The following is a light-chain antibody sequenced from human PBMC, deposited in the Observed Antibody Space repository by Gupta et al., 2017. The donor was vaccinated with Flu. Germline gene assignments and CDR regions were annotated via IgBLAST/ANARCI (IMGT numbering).Light chain of an antibody. J-gene: IGLJ1*01. Sequence: FVLTQPHSVSESPGKTVTISCTRSSGNIASNFVQWYQQRPGSAPTPVIYEDNQRPSGVPDRFSGSIDISSNSASLTISGLKTEDEADYYCQSYDGNIVYFFGTGTRVTVL. CDR1: SGNIASNF. V-gene: IGLV6-57*03. CDR3: QSYDGNIVYF. CDR2: EDN.